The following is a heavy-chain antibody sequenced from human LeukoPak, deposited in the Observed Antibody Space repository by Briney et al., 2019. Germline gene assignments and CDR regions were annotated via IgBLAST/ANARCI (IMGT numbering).Heavy chain of an antibody. D-gene: IGHD4-17*01. V-gene: IGHV3-7*01. Sequence: GGSLRLSCAASGFTFSSYWMSWVRQAPGKGLEWVANIKQDGSEKYYVDSVKGRFTISRDNAKNSLYLQMNSLRAEDTAVYYCARDSGYGDYELFGYWGQRTLVTVSS. CDR1: GFTFSSYW. J-gene: IGHJ4*02. CDR3: ARDSGYGDYELFGY. CDR2: IKQDGSEK.